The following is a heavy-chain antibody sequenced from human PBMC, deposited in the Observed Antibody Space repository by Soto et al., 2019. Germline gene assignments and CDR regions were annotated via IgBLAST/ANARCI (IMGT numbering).Heavy chain of an antibody. CDR1: GFTFSSYA. CDR2: ISGSGGST. Sequence: GGSLRLSCAASGFTFSSYAMSWVRQAPGKGLEWVSAISGSGGSTYYADSVKGRFTISRDNSKNTLYLQMNSLRAEDTAVYYCAKGSGDADPPHPYYYYYYYMDVWGKGTTVTVSS. D-gene: IGHD3-10*01. CDR3: AKGSGDADPPHPYYYYYYYMDV. V-gene: IGHV3-23*01. J-gene: IGHJ6*03.